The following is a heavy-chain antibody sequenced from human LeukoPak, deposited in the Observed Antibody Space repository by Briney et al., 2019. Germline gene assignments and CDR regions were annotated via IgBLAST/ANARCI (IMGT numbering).Heavy chain of an antibody. J-gene: IGHJ6*02. CDR3: ARVACGTECYYRLDV. Sequence: GGSLRLSCATSGFTFTSHAMTWVCQAPGKWLEWVSGISGTTGRTFYGDSVKGRFTVSRDNSRGTLDLQMNSLRAEDAAGYFCARVACGTECYYRLDVWGQGTTVTVPS. D-gene: IGHD3-3*01. CDR2: ISGTTGRT. CDR1: GFTFTSHA. V-gene: IGHV3-23*01.